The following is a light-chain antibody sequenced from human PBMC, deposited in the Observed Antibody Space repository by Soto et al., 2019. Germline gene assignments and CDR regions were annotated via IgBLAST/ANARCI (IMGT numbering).Light chain of an antibody. CDR1: QSVSRNY. V-gene: IGKV3-20*01. CDR2: GAS. CDR3: QQRHSWPRT. J-gene: IGKJ1*01. Sequence: EIVLTQSAGTLSLSPGERATLSWGASQSVSRNYLAWYQQKPGQAPRLLIYGASTRATGVTARFSGSLPGTDFTLTISSLETDDFVVYYCQQRHSWPRTFGQGTKVDIK.